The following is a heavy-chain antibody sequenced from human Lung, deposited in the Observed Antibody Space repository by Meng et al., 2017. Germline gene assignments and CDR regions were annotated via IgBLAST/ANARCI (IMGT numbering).Heavy chain of an antibody. V-gene: IGHV3-7*01. CDR1: GFTFRNYW. J-gene: IGHJ4*02. D-gene: IGHD3-9*01. CDR2: INPDGSGQ. CDR3: TSVSVRILGDDK. Sequence: GESLKISCAASGFTFRNYWMNWIRQVPGKGLEWVANINPDGSGQFYVDSVEGRFTISRDDAKNSLSLQMDGLRGEDTAIYYCTSVSVRILGDDKWGQGTLVTVSS.